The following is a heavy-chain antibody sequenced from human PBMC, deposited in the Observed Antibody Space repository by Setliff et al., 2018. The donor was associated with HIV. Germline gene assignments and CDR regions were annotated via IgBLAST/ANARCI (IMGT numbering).Heavy chain of an antibody. J-gene: IGHJ4*02. CDR2: INSAGSSS. V-gene: IGHV3-74*01. CDR1: TRISTPDW. Sequence: GGSLRLSCVASTRISTPDWIHWVRQAPGAGLVWVARINSAGSSSSYADSVKGRFTTSRDNAKNTLYLQMSSLRADDTAVYYCVPEGGGYTADFWGQGTLVTVSS. CDR3: VPEGGGYTADF. D-gene: IGHD5-18*01.